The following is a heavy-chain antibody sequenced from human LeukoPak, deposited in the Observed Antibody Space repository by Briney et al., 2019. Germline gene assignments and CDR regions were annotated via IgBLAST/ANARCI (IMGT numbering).Heavy chain of an antibody. CDR2: IRYDGSNK. V-gene: IGHV3-30*02. Sequence: GGSLRLSCAASGFTFSSYGMHWVRQAPGEGLEWVAFIRYDGSNKYYADSVKGRFTISRDNSKNTLYLQMNSLRAEDTAVYYCAKDIVIVATTPYYFDYWGQGTLVTVSS. D-gene: IGHD5-12*01. CDR3: AKDIVIVATTPYYFDY. CDR1: GFTFSSYG. J-gene: IGHJ4*02.